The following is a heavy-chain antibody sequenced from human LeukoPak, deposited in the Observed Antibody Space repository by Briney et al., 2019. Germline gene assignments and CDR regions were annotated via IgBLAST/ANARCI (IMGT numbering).Heavy chain of an antibody. CDR1: GFTFSLYT. D-gene: IGHD1-26*01. CDR3: ARTAHFYSNGFDI. Sequence: GGSLRLSCTASGFTFSLYTMQWVRQAPGKGLEWVALSLFDGDINYYATSVKGRFTISRDSSKNTLYLQMNSLRPEDTAMYYCARTAHFYSNGFDIWGQGTMVTVSS. J-gene: IGHJ3*02. CDR2: SLFDGDIN. V-gene: IGHV3-30-3*01.